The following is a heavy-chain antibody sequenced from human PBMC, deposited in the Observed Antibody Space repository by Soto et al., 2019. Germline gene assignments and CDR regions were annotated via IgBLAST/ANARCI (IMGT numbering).Heavy chain of an antibody. CDR3: AHILSGSQFNY. J-gene: IGHJ4*02. D-gene: IGHD3-9*01. Sequence: SETLSLTCAVSGGSISSSNWWSWVRQPPGKGLEWIGEIYHSGSTYYNPSLKSRVTISVDRSKNQFSLKLSSVTAADTAIYHCAHILSGSQFNYWGQGTPVTVS. CDR1: GGSISSSNW. CDR2: IYHSGST. V-gene: IGHV4-4*02.